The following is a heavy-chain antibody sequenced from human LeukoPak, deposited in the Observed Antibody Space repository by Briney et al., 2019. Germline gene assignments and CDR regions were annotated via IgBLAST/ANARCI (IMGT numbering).Heavy chain of an antibody. CDR3: ARGSRGYSYG. CDR1: GGSINSSNYY. J-gene: IGHJ4*02. D-gene: IGHD5-18*01. CDR2: IYYSGST. V-gene: IGHV4-39*01. Sequence: PSETLSLTRTVSGGSINSSNYYWGWVRQSPEKGLEWIGSIYYSGSTYYNPSLKSRVTISVDTSKNQFSLKLNSVTVADTAVYYCARGSRGYSYGWGQGTLVTVSS.